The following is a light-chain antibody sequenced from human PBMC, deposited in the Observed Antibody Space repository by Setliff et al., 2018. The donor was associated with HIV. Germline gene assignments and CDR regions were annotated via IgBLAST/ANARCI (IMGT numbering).Light chain of an antibody. CDR3: SSYTSSSKV. CDR2: DAS. Sequence: QSALTQPASVSGSPGQSITISCTGTSSDIGGYNYVSWYQQHPGKAPKLMIYDASKRPSGVSNRFSGSKSGNTASLTISGLQAEDEADYYCSSYTSSSKVFGGGTKVTVL. J-gene: IGLJ2*01. V-gene: IGLV2-14*01. CDR1: SSDIGGYNY.